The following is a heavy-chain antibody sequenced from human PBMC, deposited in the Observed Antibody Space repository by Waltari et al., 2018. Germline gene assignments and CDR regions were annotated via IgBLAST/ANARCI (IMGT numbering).Heavy chain of an antibody. CDR1: GYSFAAYW. Sequence: EVQLVQSGAEVKKPGESLKISCKGSGYSFAAYWIAWVRQMPGKGLEWMGIIYVGGSDTTYSPSFQGQVTISADKSINTAYLQWSSLKASDTAMYYCARAFYGSGSYVLDYWGQGTLVTVSS. J-gene: IGHJ4*02. CDR2: IYVGGSDT. V-gene: IGHV5-51*01. CDR3: ARAFYGSGSYVLDY. D-gene: IGHD3-10*01.